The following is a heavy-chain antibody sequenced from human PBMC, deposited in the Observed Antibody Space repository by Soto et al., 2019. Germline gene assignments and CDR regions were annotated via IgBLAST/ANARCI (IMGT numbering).Heavy chain of an antibody. J-gene: IGHJ4*02. V-gene: IGHV2-5*02. CDR3: AHRRARNDIAAFDY. CDR1: GFSLKTNGVG. CDR2: IYWDDDK. Sequence: SGPTLVNPTQTLTLTCTISGFSLKTNGVGVGWIRQPPGKALEWLAIIYWDDDKRYSPSLKSRLTTTKDTSKNQVVLTMTNMDPVDTATFYCAHRRARNDIAAFDYWGQGTLVTVSS. D-gene: IGHD6-25*01.